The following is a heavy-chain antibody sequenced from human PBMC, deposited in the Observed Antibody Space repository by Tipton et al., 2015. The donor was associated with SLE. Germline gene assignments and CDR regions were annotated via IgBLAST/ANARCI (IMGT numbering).Heavy chain of an antibody. D-gene: IGHD2/OR15-2a*01. CDR1: GFIFSSYS. CDR3: ARVRAGAETTNFHYYYMDV. Sequence: GSLRLSCAASGFIFSSYSMTWVRQAPGKGLEWVSSISSTGGYLYYADSVKGRFAISRDNAKNSLYLRMYSLRAEDTAVYSCARVRAGAETTNFHYYYMDVWGTGTAVTVSS. J-gene: IGHJ6*03. CDR2: ISSTGGYL. V-gene: IGHV3-21*01.